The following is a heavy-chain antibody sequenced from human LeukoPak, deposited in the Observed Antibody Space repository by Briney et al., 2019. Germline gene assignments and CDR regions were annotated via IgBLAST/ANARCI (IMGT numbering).Heavy chain of an antibody. D-gene: IGHD3-22*01. CDR3: ARYYDESGYYGRHDY. Sequence: GGPLRLSCAASGFTFSTYAMNWVRQAPGKGLEWVSTISSSGGSTYYADSVKGRFTISRDGSKNTLYLQMNSLRAEDTAVYYCARYYDESGYYGRHDYWGQGTLVTVSS. J-gene: IGHJ4*02. CDR1: GFTFSTYA. V-gene: IGHV3-23*01. CDR2: ISSSGGST.